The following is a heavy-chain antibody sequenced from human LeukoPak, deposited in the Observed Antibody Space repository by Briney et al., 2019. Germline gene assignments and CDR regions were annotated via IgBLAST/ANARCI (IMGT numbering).Heavy chain of an antibody. D-gene: IGHD5-18*01. CDR2: ISYGGSNK. V-gene: IGHV3-30*04. J-gene: IGHJ4*02. CDR1: AFTFSSFD. CDR3: ARGQGRYSYDSGFDY. Sequence: GVSVTLSCAASAFTFSSFDRHWLRQAPGKGREGVADISYGGSNKYYADSVKGRFTISRDNSTNTMYLQMNRLRAEDTAVYYCARGQGRYSYDSGFDYWGQGTLVTVSS.